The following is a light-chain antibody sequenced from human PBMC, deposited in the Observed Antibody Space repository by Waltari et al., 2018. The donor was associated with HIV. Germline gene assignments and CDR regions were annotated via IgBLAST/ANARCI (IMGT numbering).Light chain of an antibody. CDR3: QQRSNWSWT. CDR1: QSVSSY. V-gene: IGKV3-11*01. CDR2: DAS. J-gene: IGKJ1*01. Sequence: DIVLTQSPATLSLSPGERATLSCRASQSVSSYLAWYQQKPGQAPRLLIDDASNRATGIPARFSGSGSGTDFTLTISSLEPEDFAVYYCQQRSNWSWTFGQGTKVEIK.